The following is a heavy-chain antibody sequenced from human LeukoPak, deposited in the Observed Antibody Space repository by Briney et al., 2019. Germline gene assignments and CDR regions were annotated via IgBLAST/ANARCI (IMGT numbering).Heavy chain of an antibody. CDR2: IYYSGST. CDR3: ARDYYGSGSYWT. D-gene: IGHD3-10*01. J-gene: IGHJ4*02. V-gene: IGHV4-30-4*01. CDR1: GGSISGYY. Sequence: SETLSLTCTVSGGSISGYYWSWIRQPPGKGLEWIGYIYYSGSTYYNPSLKSRVTISVDTSKKQISLKLNSVTAADTAVYYCARDYYGSGSYWTWGQGTLVTVSS.